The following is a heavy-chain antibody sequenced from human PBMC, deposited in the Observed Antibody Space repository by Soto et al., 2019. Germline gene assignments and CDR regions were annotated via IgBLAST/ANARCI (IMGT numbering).Heavy chain of an antibody. J-gene: IGHJ6*02. Sequence: SETLSLTCAVSGGSISSGGYSWSWIRQPPGKGLEWIGYIYHSGSTYYNPSLKSRVTISVDRSKNQFSLKLSSVTAADTAVYYCASIGYCISTSCYVDYYYGMDVWGQGTTVTVSS. CDR3: ASIGYCISTSCYVDYYYGMDV. CDR1: GGSISSGGYS. D-gene: IGHD2-2*01. V-gene: IGHV4-30-2*01. CDR2: IYHSGST.